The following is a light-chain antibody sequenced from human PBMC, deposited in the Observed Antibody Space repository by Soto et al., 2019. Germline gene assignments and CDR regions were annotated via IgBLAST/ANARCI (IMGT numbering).Light chain of an antibody. J-gene: IGKJ2*01. CDR1: QSISSW. CDR2: KAS. CDR3: QQYHSFSYT. Sequence: DIQMTQSPSTLSASVGDRVTITCRASQSISSWLAWYQQKPGKAPKILISKASSLESGVPSRFSGSGSGTEFTLTISSLQPDDFAIYYCQQYHSFSYTFGQGTKLEIK. V-gene: IGKV1-5*03.